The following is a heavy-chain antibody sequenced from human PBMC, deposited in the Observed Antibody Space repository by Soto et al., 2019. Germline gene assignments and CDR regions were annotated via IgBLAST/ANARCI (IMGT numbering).Heavy chain of an antibody. D-gene: IGHD4-17*01. CDR1: GFTFSSYS. CDR3: ARGRGDYATKGRAYFDY. Sequence: EVQLVESGGGLVKPGGSLRLSCAASGFTFSSYSMNWVRQAPGKGLEWVSSISSSSSYIYYADSVKGRFTISRDNAKNSLYLQMHSLRAEDTAVYYCARGRGDYATKGRAYFDYWGHGTLVTVSS. CDR2: ISSSSSYI. V-gene: IGHV3-21*01. J-gene: IGHJ4*01.